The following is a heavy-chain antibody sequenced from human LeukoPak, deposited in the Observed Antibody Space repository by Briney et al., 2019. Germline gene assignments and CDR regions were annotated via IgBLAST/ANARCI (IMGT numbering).Heavy chain of an antibody. V-gene: IGHV3-66*01. Sequence: PGGSLRHSCAASGFTVSSNYMSWVRQAPGKGLEWVSVIYSGGSTYYADSVKGRFTISRDNSKNTLYLQMNSLRAEDTAVYYCARGGPYSSGWYSVDYWGQGTLVTVSS. J-gene: IGHJ4*02. D-gene: IGHD6-19*01. CDR1: GFTVSSNY. CDR3: ARGGPYSSGWYSVDY. CDR2: IYSGGST.